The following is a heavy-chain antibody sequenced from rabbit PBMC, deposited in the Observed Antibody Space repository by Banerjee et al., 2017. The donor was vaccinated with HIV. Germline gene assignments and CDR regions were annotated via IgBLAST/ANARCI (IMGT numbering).Heavy chain of an antibody. J-gene: IGHJ4*01. D-gene: IGHD8-1*01. CDR2: IYAGSSGST. CDR3: ARDRAGNAGGGYVPL. CDR1: GIDFSSSYY. Sequence: QEQLVESGGGLVTLGGSLKLSCKASGIDFSSSYYMSWVRQAPGKGLEWIACIYAGSSGSTYYASWAKGRFTISKTSSTTVTLQMTSLTAADTATYFCARDRAGNAGGGYVPLWGPGTLVTVS. V-gene: IGHV1S45*01.